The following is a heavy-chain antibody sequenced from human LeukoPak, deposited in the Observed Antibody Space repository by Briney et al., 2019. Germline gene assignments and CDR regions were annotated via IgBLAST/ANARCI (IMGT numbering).Heavy chain of an antibody. CDR1: GYTFSAYY. D-gene: IGHD4-23*01. V-gene: IGHV1-2*02. CDR2: INPNSGGT. J-gene: IGHJ3*02. Sequence: ASVKVSCKASGYTFSAYYIHWVRQAPGQGLEWMGWINPNSGGTNYALKFRGRVTMNRDTSISTANMELTSLRSDDTAVYYCARPQDHGGNVENFDIWGQGTLVTVSS. CDR3: ARPQDHGGNVENFDI.